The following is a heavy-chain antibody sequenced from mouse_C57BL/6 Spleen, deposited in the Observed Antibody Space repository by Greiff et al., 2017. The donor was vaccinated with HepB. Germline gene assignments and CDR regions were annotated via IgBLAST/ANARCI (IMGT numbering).Heavy chain of an antibody. V-gene: IGHV1-64*01. Sequence: VQGVESGAELVKPGASVKLSCKASGYTFTSYWMHWVKQRPGQGLEWIGMINPNSGSTNYNEKFKSKATLTVDKSSSTAYMQLSSLTSEDSAVYYCATYDGSSYLYFDVWGTGTTVTVSS. D-gene: IGHD1-1*01. CDR2: INPNSGST. J-gene: IGHJ1*03. CDR3: ATYDGSSYLYFDV. CDR1: GYTFTSYW.